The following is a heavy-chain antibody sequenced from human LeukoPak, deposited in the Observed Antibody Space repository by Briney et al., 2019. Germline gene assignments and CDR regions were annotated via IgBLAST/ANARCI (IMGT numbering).Heavy chain of an antibody. CDR2: IYYTGST. Sequence: SETLSLTCTVSSGSISSSSYYWGRIRQPPGKGLEWIGSIYYTGSTYYNPSLKSRVTISVDTSKNQFSLKLSSVTAADTAVYYCARVDYVWGSYRGIDYWGQGTLVTVSS. J-gene: IGHJ4*02. CDR3: ARVDYVWGSYRGIDY. D-gene: IGHD3-16*02. CDR1: SGSISSSSYY. V-gene: IGHV4-39*07.